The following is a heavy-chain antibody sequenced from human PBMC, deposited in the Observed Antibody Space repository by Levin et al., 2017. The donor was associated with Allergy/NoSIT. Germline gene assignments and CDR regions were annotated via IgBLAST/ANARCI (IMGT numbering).Heavy chain of an antibody. CDR3: ASGRRSGSNSFYFDY. CDR2: IWFDGSNT. CDR1: GFIFRNYG. V-gene: IGHV3-33*01. Sequence: GGSLRLSCAASGFIFRNYGMHWVRQAPGKGLEWVGIIWFDGSNTYYADSVKGRFTISRDNFKNTLHLQLNNLRADDTAVYYCASGRRSGSNSFYFDYWGQGTLVTVSS. J-gene: IGHJ4*02. D-gene: IGHD1-26*01.